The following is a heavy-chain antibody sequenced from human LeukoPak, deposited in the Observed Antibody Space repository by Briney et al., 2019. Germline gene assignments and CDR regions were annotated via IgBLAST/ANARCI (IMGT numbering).Heavy chain of an antibody. D-gene: IGHD1-20*01. Sequence: GGSLRLFCAASGFTFSSYAMSWVRQAPGKGLEWVSTISGSASSTYNAESVRGRFTVSRDNSKNTLSLQMNSLTAEDTAVYFCAKGVTATRPDYFDNWGQGTLVSVSS. CDR3: AKGVTATRPDYFDN. CDR2: ISGSASST. CDR1: GFTFSSYA. V-gene: IGHV3-23*01. J-gene: IGHJ4*02.